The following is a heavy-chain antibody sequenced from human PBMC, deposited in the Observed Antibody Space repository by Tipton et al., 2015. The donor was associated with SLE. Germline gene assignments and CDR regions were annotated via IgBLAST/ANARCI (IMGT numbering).Heavy chain of an antibody. CDR2: INHSGST. J-gene: IGHJ6*03. Sequence: TLSLTCVVYGGSFSDYSWSWIRQSPGKGLEWIGEINHSGSTNYNPSLKSRVTISVDTSKIQFSLKLSSVAAADTAVYYCARVGGYMVRGVQTYYYYYMDVWGKGTTVTVSS. CDR1: GGSFSDYS. V-gene: IGHV4-34*01. CDR3: ARVGGYMVRGVQTYYYYYMDV. D-gene: IGHD3-10*01.